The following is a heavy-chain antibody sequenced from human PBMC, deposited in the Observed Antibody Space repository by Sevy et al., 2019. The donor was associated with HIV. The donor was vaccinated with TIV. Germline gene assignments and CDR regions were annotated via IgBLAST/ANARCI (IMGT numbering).Heavy chain of an antibody. CDR3: ARDADYYDSSGYAY. CDR1: GFTFNYYN. D-gene: IGHD3-22*01. CDR2: ISSGSSYI. Sequence: GGSLRLSCAASGFTFNYYNINWFRQAPGKGLEWVSSISSGSSYIKYADSVKGRFTISRDNAKNSLYLQMNSLRAEDTAVYYCARDADYYDSSGYAYWGQGTLVTVSS. V-gene: IGHV3-21*01. J-gene: IGHJ4*02.